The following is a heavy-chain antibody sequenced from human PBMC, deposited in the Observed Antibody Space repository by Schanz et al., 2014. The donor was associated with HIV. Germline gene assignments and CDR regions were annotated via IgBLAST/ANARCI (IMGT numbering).Heavy chain of an antibody. Sequence: EVQLLESGGGVVQPGRSLRLSCAASGFMFSDYYMDWVRQAPGRGLEWVSSISSGGDYIYHADSVRGRFTISRDNAKNSLYLQMDSLRGEDTAVYYCARGGKMVTFGGVVAPFDYWGQGSLVTVSS. CDR2: ISSGGDYI. V-gene: IGHV3-21*06. D-gene: IGHD3-16*02. CDR3: ARGGKMVTFGGVVAPFDY. CDR1: GFMFSDYY. J-gene: IGHJ4*02.